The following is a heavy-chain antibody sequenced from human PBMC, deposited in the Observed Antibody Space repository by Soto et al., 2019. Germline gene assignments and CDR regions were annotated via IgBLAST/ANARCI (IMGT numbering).Heavy chain of an antibody. J-gene: IGHJ4*02. D-gene: IGHD3-22*01. V-gene: IGHV4-30-4*08. CDR1: GASISSGYYS. Sequence: PSETLSLTGTVSGASISSGYYSWSWIRQSPGKGLEWIGYIFHTGSTSYNPSLKSRLSISVDTSKNQFSLRLTSLTAADTAVYYCATTYFDSSASYYFDYCGQRSLVTVCS. CDR2: IFHTGST. CDR3: ATTYFDSSASYYFDY.